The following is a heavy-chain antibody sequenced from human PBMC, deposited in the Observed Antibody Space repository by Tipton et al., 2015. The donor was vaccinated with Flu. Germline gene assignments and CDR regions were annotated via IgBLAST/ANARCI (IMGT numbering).Heavy chain of an antibody. CDR1: GDSSNSGDYY. CDR2: MYTTGST. CDR3: AGRRDYGSGGWESSIWFDP. J-gene: IGHJ5*02. Sequence: LRLSCSVSGDSSNSGDYYWNWIRLPAGKGLEWMGRMYTTGSTNFHPSLRSRITISVDTSINQSYLELTSVTVADTAVYYCAGRRDYGSGGWESSIWFDPWGQGTLVTVSS. V-gene: IGHV4-61*02. D-gene: IGHD3-10*01.